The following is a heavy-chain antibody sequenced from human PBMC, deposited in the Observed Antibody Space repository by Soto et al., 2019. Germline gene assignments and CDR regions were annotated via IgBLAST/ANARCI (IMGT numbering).Heavy chain of an antibody. V-gene: IGHV1-69*01. CDR3: AREGPLYSSPPGRFDP. D-gene: IGHD6-13*01. CDR1: GGTFSSYA. J-gene: IGHJ5*02. Sequence: QVQLVQSGAEVKKPGSSVKVSCKASGGTFSSYAISWVRQAPGQGLEWMGGIIPIFGTANYAQKFQGRVTIPADESTSTAYMELSSLRSEDTAVYYCAREGPLYSSPPGRFDPWGQGTLVTVSS. CDR2: IIPIFGTA.